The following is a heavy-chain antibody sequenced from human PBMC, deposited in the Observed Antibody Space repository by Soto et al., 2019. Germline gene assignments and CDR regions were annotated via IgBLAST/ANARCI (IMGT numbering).Heavy chain of an antibody. V-gene: IGHV3-30-3*01. CDR2: TSYDGSNK. CDR3: ARDWETSATGLIDS. D-gene: IGHD3-9*01. J-gene: IGHJ4*02. CDR1: GFTFGSYA. Sequence: VGSLRLSCVASGFTFGSYALHWVRQAPGKGLEWVAVTSYDGSNKYYADSVEGRFTISRDNSKNTLYLQTSSLTTEDTAMYYCARDWETSATGLIDSWGQGTLVTVSS.